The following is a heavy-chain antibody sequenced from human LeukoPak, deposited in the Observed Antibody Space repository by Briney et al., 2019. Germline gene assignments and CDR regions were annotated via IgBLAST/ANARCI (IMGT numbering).Heavy chain of an antibody. J-gene: IGHJ3*02. CDR1: GGSISSGSYY. CDR2: IYTSVSS. CDR3: ARDTAWRAFDI. V-gene: IGHV4-61*02. Sequence: SQTLSLTCTVSGGSISSGSYYWSWIRQPAGKGLEWIARIYTSVSSNYNPSPKSRVTISVDTSKNQFSLKLSSVSAADTAVYYCARDTAWRAFDIWGRGTMVTVSS. D-gene: IGHD5-18*01.